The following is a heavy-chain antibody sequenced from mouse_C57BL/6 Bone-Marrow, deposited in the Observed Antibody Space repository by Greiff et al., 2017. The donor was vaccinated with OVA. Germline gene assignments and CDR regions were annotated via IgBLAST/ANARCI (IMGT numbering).Heavy chain of an antibody. V-gene: IGHV5-4*01. J-gene: IGHJ2*01. D-gene: IGHD1-1*01. CDR3: ARTYYYGSLDY. CDR1: GFTFSSYA. CDR2: ISDGGSYT. Sequence: EVHLVESGGGLVKPGGSLKLSCAASGFTFSSYAMSWVRQTPEKRLEWVATISDGGSYTYYPDNVKGRFTISRDNAKNNLYLQMSHLKSEDTAMYYCARTYYYGSLDYWGQGTTRTVSS.